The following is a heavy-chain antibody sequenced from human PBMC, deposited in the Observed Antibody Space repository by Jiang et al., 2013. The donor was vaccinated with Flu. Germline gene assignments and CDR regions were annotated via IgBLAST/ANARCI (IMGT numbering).Heavy chain of an antibody. Sequence: GSGLVKPSETLSLTCTVSGGSITSYYWNWIRQPPGKGLEWIGYIHYSGSTNYNSSLKSRVTISVGTSKNQFSLKLSSVTAADTAVYYCARARAPEIAAYYFDFVGPGDPGHRLL. V-gene: IGHV4-59*01. CDR1: GGSITSYY. CDR3: ARARAPEIAAYYFDF. J-gene: IGHJ4*02. CDR2: IHYSGST. D-gene: IGHD6-13*01.